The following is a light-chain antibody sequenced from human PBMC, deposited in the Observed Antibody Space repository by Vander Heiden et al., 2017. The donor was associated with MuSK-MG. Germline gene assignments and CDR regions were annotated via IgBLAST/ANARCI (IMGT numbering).Light chain of an antibody. CDR3: QQSYSTPPY. V-gene: IGKV1-39*01. Sequence: IQMHQSPSALSAAVGDRVTITCRASQSISSYLDWYQQKPGKAPKLLIYAASSLQSGVPSRFSGSGSGTDFTLTISSLQPEDFATYYCQQSYSTPPYFGGGTKVEIK. CDR1: QSISSY. J-gene: IGKJ4*01. CDR2: AAS.